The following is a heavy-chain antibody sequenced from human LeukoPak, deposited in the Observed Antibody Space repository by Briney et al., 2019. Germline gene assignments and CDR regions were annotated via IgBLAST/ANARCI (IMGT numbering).Heavy chain of an antibody. J-gene: IGHJ4*02. CDR2: MYWDDDK. CDR1: GFSLSTRGVG. CDR3: AHRPSDFDY. V-gene: IGHV2-5*02. Sequence: SGPTLVNPTQTLTRTFTFSGFSLSTRGVGVHWIRHPPGKALEWLALMYWDDDKRYNPSLKSRLTITKDTSNNQVVLTMPNMDPVDTATYYCAHRPSDFDYWGQGTLVTVSS.